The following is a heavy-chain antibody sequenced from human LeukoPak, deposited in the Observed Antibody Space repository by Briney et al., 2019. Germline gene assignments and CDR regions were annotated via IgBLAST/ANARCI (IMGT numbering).Heavy chain of an antibody. V-gene: IGHV1-69*05. Sequence: RASVKVSCKASGGTFSSYAISWVRQAPGQGLEWMGGIIPIFGTANYAQKFQGRVTITTDESTSTAYMELSSLRSEDTAVYYCARAHYDHDAFDIWGQGTMVTVSS. D-gene: IGHD3-3*01. J-gene: IGHJ3*02. CDR1: GGTFSSYA. CDR3: ARAHYDHDAFDI. CDR2: IIPIFGTA.